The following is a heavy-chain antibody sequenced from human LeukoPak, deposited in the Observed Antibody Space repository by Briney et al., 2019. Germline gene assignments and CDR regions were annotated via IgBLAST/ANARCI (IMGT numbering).Heavy chain of an antibody. D-gene: IGHD4-17*01. CDR1: GASISSGSFY. Sequence: SETLSLTCTVSGASISSGSFYWGCIRQPPGKGLEWIGSIYYRGSTYYNPSLKSRVTISVDTSKNQFSLKLSSVTAADTAVYYCARGGLDYGDYGWHDYWGQGTLVTVSS. CDR2: IYYRGST. V-gene: IGHV4-39*07. J-gene: IGHJ4*02. CDR3: ARGGLDYGDYGWHDY.